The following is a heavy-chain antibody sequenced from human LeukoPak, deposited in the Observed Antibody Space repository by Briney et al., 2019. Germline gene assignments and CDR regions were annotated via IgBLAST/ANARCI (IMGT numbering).Heavy chain of an antibody. Sequence: SETLSLTCTVSGGSISSGGYYWSWIRQHPGKGLEWIGYIYYSGSTYYNPSLKSRVTISVDTSKNQFSLKLSSVTAADTAVYYCARMVGLRLRELSFHYWGQGTLVTVSS. J-gene: IGHJ4*02. D-gene: IGHD3-16*02. CDR1: GGSISSGGYY. CDR2: IYYSGST. V-gene: IGHV4-31*03. CDR3: ARMVGLRLRELSFHY.